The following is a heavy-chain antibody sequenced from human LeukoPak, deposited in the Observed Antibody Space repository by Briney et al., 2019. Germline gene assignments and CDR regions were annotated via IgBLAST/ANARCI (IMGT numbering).Heavy chain of an antibody. J-gene: IGHJ4*02. V-gene: IGHV4-59*01. D-gene: IGHD5-24*01. CDR2: IYYSGST. CDR1: GGSISSYY. Sequence: PSGTLSLTCTVSGGSISSYYWSWIRQPPGKGLEWIGNIYYSGSTNYNPSLKSRVTISVDTSKNQFYLKLSSVTAADTAVYYCARDRGMADFDDWGQGTLVTVSS. CDR3: ARDRGMADFDD.